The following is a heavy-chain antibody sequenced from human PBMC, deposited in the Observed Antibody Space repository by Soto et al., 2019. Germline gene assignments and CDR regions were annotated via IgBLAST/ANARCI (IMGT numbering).Heavy chain of an antibody. CDR3: ARVACTNGVCHYYFDY. CDR1: GFTFSSYA. Sequence: GGSLRLSCAASGFTFSSYAMHWVRQAPGKGLEWVSYISSSSSTIYYADSVKGRFTISRDNAKNSLYLQMNSLRDEDTAVYYCARVACTNGVCHYYFDYWGQGTLVTVSS. V-gene: IGHV3-48*02. CDR2: ISSSSSTI. J-gene: IGHJ4*02. D-gene: IGHD2-8*01.